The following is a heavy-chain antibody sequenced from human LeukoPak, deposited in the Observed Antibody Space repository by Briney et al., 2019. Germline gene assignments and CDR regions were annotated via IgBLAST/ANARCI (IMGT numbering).Heavy chain of an antibody. V-gene: IGHV3-74*01. CDR1: GFTFSSYW. Sequence: GRSLRLSCAASGFTFSSYWMHWVRQTPGKGLVWISRIKSDGSTIYADSVKGRFTISRDNAKNTLYLQMNSLRAEDTAIYYCARAVTYFYGSVTYDWFDPWGQGTLVTVSS. D-gene: IGHD3-10*01. CDR2: IKSDGST. CDR3: ARAVTYFYGSVTYDWFDP. J-gene: IGHJ5*02.